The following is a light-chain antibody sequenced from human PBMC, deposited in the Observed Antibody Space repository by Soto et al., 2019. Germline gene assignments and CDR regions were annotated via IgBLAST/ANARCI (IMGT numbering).Light chain of an antibody. J-gene: IGKJ1*01. CDR1: QSVSSSY. CDR2: GAS. V-gene: IGKV3-20*01. Sequence: DIVLTQSPGTLSLSPGERATLSCRASQSVSSSYLAWYQQKPGQAPRLLIYGASSRATGIPDRFSGGGSGTDFTLTISRLAPEDFVVYYCQHYGTSPTWTFGQGTKVEIK. CDR3: QHYGTSPTWT.